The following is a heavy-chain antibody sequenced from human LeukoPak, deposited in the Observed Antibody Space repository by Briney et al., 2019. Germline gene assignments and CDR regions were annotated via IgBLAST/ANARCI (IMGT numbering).Heavy chain of an antibody. D-gene: IGHD5-18*01. CDR2: IYYSGST. V-gene: IGHV4-61*01. Sequence: SETLSLTCTVSGASVSSGSYYWSWIRQPPGKGLEWIGYIYYSGSTNYNPSLKSRVTILVDTSKNQFSLKLSSVTAADTAVYYCARGSRGYSYGWGQGTLVTVSS. CDR3: ARGSRGYSYG. J-gene: IGHJ4*02. CDR1: GASVSSGSYY.